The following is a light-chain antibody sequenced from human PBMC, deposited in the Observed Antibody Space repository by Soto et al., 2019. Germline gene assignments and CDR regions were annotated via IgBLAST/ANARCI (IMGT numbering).Light chain of an antibody. J-gene: IGLJ2*01. CDR3: SSYTSSSTSVV. CDR1: SSDVGDYNY. Sequence: QLVLTQPASVSGSPGQSITISCTGTSSDVGDYNYVSWYQQHPGKAPKLMIYDVSNRPSGVSNRFSGSKSGNTASLTISGLQAEDEADYYCSSYTSSSTSVVFGGGTQLTVL. V-gene: IGLV2-14*01. CDR2: DVS.